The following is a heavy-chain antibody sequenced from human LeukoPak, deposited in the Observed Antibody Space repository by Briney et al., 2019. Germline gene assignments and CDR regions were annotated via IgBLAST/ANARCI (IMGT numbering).Heavy chain of an antibody. CDR2: ISSSGSTI. CDR1: GFTFSSYE. D-gene: IGHD3-16*02. Sequence: AGGSLRLSCAASGFTFSSYEMNWVRQAPGKGLEWVSYISSSGSTIYYADSVKGRFTISRDNAKNSLYPQMNSLRAEDTALYYCARHRTASDYWGQGTLVTVSS. CDR3: ARHRTASDY. V-gene: IGHV3-48*03. J-gene: IGHJ4*02.